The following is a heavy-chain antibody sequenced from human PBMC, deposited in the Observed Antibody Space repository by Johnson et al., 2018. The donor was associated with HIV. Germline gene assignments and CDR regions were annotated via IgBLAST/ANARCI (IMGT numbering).Heavy chain of an antibody. Sequence: VQLVESGGGLVKPGGSLRLSCAASGFTFSNAWMSWVRQAPGKGLEWVGRIKSKTEGGTTDYAVPGQGRFTISRDDSKNTLYLQMKSLRAEDTAVYYCANDYDDYDAFDIWGQGTLVTVSS. CDR3: ANDYDDYDAFDI. D-gene: IGHD4-17*01. J-gene: IGHJ3*02. CDR1: GFTFSNAW. V-gene: IGHV3-15*01. CDR2: IKSKTEGGTT.